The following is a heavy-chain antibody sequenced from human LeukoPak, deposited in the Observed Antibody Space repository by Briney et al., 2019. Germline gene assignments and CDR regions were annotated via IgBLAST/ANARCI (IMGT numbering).Heavy chain of an antibody. D-gene: IGHD2-8*01. CDR3: ARAPRKGRSCTNGVCYGLRYWYFDL. J-gene: IGHJ2*01. Sequence: PSETLSLTCTVSGYSISSCYYCGWIRQPPGKGLEWIGSIYHSGSTYYNPSLKSRVTISVDTSKNQLSLKLSSVTAADTAVYYCARAPRKGRSCTNGVCYGLRYWYFDLWGRGTLVTVSS. CDR2: IYHSGST. CDR1: GYSISSCYY. V-gene: IGHV4-38-2*02.